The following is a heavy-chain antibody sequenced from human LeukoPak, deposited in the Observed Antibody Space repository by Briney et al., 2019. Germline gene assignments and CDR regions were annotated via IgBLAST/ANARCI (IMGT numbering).Heavy chain of an antibody. V-gene: IGHV4-59*11. D-gene: IGHD4-17*01. J-gene: IGHJ5*02. CDR2: IYYSGST. Sequence: SETLSLTCSVSGGSISSHYWSWIRQPPGKGLEWIGYIYYSGSTKYNPSLKSRVTISVDTSKNQFSLKLSSVTAADTAVYYCARGGTSVTPGLLWFDPWGQGTLVTVSS. CDR3: ARGGTSVTPGLLWFDP. CDR1: GGSISSHY.